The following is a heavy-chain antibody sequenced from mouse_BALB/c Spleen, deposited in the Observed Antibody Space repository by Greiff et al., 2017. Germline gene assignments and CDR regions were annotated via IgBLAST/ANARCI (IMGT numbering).Heavy chain of an antibody. CDR3: ARGYYGSSFWFAY. D-gene: IGHD1-1*01. V-gene: IGHV1S22*01. Sequence: LQQPGSELVRPGASVKLSCKASGYTFTSYWMHWVKQRHGQGLEWIGNIYPGSGSTNYDEKFKSKGTLTVDTSSSTAYMHLSSLTSEDSAVYYCARGYYGSSFWFAYWGQGTLVTVSA. J-gene: IGHJ3*01. CDR2: IYPGSGST. CDR1: GYTFTSYW.